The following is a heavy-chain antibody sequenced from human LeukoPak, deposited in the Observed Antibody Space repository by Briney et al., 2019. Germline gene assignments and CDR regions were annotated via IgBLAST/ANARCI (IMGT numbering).Heavy chain of an antibody. J-gene: IGHJ3*02. Sequence: SGGSLRLSCAASGLTVSTNYMTWVRQAPGKGLEWVSIIHSDGSTYYADSVKGRFTISRDNYKNTLYLQMNSLRAEDTAVYYCAKDSTGGIGAFDIWGQGTMVTVSS. CDR2: IHSDGST. V-gene: IGHV3-53*01. CDR3: AKDSTGGIGAFDI. D-gene: IGHD1-26*01. CDR1: GLTVSTNY.